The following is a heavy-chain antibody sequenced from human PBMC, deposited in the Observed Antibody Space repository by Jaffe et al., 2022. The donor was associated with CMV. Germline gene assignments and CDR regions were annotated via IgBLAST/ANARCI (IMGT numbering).Heavy chain of an antibody. CDR1: GFTFSGSA. Sequence: EVQLVESGGGLVQPGGSLKLSCAASGFTFSGSAMHWVRQASGKGLEWVGRIRSKANSYATAYAASVKGRFTISRDDSKNTAYLQMNSLKTEDTAVYYCSSYYGSGSHDTTYYYYGMDVWGQGTTVTVSS. D-gene: IGHD3-10*01. CDR3: SSYYGSGSHDTTYYYYGMDV. V-gene: IGHV3-73*02. J-gene: IGHJ6*02. CDR2: IRSKANSYAT.